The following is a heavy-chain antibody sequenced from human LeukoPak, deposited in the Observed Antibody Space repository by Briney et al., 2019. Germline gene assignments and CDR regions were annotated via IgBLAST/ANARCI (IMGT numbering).Heavy chain of an antibody. J-gene: IGHJ4*02. D-gene: IGHD3-22*01. V-gene: IGHV3-23*01. CDR1: GFTFSSYA. CDR2: ISGSGGST. CDR3: AFDSSGPDYYFDY. Sequence: PGGSLRLSCAASGFTFSSYAMSWVRQAPGKGLEWVSAISGSGGSTYYADSVKGRFTISRDNSKNTLYLQMNSLRAEDTAVYYCAFDSSGPDYYFDYWGQGALVTVSS.